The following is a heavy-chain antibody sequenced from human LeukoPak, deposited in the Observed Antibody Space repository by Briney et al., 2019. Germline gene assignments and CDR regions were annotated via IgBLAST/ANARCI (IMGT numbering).Heavy chain of an antibody. J-gene: IGHJ4*02. CDR3: ARDLVGATTFDY. CDR2: INPNSGGT. CDR1: GYTFTGYY. Sequence: ASVKVSCKASGYTFTGYYMHWVRQAPGQGLEWMGWINPNSGGTNYAQKFQGRVTMTRDTSISTAYMELSRLRSDDTAVYYYARDLVGATTFDYWGQGTLVTVSS. D-gene: IGHD1-26*01. V-gene: IGHV1-2*02.